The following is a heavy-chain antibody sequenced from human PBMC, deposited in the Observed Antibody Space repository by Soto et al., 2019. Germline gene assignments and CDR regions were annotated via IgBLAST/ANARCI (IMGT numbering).Heavy chain of an antibody. Sequence: HPGGSLRLSCAASGFTFSSYGMHWVRQAPGKGLEWVAVIWYDGSNKYYADSVKGRFTISRDNSKNTLYLQMNSLRADDTAVYYCARDSSPYYDFWSGFYTYFDYWGQGA. CDR3: ARDSSPYYDFWSGFYTYFDY. CDR1: GFTFSSYG. D-gene: IGHD3-3*01. CDR2: IWYDGSNK. J-gene: IGHJ4*02. V-gene: IGHV3-33*01.